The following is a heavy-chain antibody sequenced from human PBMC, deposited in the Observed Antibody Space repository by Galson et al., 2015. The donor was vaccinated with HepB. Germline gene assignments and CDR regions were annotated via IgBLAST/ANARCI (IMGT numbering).Heavy chain of an antibody. CDR1: GFTFDDYA. J-gene: IGHJ3*02. V-gene: IGHV3-9*01. D-gene: IGHD5-18*01. CDR3: AKVRSGYGHGDACDI. CDR2: ISWNSGSI. Sequence: SLRLSCAASGFTFDDYAMHWVRQAPGKGLEWVSGISWNSGSIGYADSVKGRFTISRDNAKNSLYPQMNSLRAEDTALYYCAKVRSGYGHGDACDIWGQGTMVTVSS.